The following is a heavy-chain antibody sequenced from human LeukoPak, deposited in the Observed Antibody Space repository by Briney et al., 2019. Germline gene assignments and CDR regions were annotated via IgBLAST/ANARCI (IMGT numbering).Heavy chain of an antibody. CDR2: IYYSGST. CDR1: GGSISSGSYY. CDR3: ARVGRGLDAFDI. D-gene: IGHD1-26*01. J-gene: IGHJ3*02. Sequence: SETLSLTCTVSGGSISSGSYYWGWIRQPPGKGLEWIGSIYYSGSTYYNPSLKSRVTISVDTSKNQFSLKLSSVTAADTAVFYCARVGRGLDAFDIWGQGTMVSVSS. V-gene: IGHV4-39*01.